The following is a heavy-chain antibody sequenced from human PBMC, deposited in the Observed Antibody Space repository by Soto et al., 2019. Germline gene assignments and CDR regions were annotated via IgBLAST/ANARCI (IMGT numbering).Heavy chain of an antibody. V-gene: IGHV4-61*01. CDR2: IYYSGST. Sequence: NPSETLSLTCTVSGGSVSSGSYYWSWIRQPPGKGLEWIGYIYYSGSTNYNPSLKSRVTISVDTSKNQFSLKLSSVTAADTAVYYCARDSYGYWGTDYYYYGMDVWGQGTTVTVSS. D-gene: IGHD5-18*01. CDR1: GGSVSSGSYY. J-gene: IGHJ6*02. CDR3: ARDSYGYWGTDYYYYGMDV.